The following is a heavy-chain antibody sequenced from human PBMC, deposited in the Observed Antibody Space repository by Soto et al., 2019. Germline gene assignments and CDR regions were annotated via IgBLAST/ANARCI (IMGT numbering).Heavy chain of an antibody. CDR2: ISAYNGNT. J-gene: IGHJ3*02. Sequence: ASVKVSCKASGYTFTSYGISWVRQAPGQGLEWMGWISAYNGNTNYAQKLQGRVTVTTDTSTSTAYMELRSLRSDDTAVYYCARDLSKAAAGPNDAFDIWGQGTMVTVSS. V-gene: IGHV1-18*01. D-gene: IGHD6-13*01. CDR3: ARDLSKAAAGPNDAFDI. CDR1: GYTFTSYG.